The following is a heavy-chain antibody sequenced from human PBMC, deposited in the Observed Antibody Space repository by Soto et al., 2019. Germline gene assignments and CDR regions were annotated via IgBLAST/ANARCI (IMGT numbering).Heavy chain of an antibody. D-gene: IGHD3-22*01. J-gene: IGHJ4*02. CDR3: AGGYDSSGTFDS. CDR1: GGSISSGGYY. V-gene: IGHV4-31*03. Sequence: SETLSLTCTVSGGSISSGGYYWSWIRQHPGKGLEWIGYIYYSGSTYYNPSLKSRVTISVDTSKNQFSLKLSSVTAADTAVYYCAGGYDSSGTFDSWGQGTLVTVSS. CDR2: IYYSGST.